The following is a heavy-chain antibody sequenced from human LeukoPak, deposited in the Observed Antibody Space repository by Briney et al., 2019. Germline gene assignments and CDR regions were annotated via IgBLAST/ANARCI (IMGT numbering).Heavy chain of an antibody. J-gene: IGHJ1*01. CDR2: ISSGAGSTI. CDR1: GFSINDYY. CDR3: ARARAAYFALFQH. V-gene: IGHV3-11*01. D-gene: IGHD3-9*01. Sequence: GGSLRLSCAASGFSINDYYMSWVRQAPGKGLEWISYISSGAGSTIKYADSVKGRFPISKDNAQNSLFLQMNSLRAEDTAVYFCARARAAYFALFQHWGQGSLVIVSS.